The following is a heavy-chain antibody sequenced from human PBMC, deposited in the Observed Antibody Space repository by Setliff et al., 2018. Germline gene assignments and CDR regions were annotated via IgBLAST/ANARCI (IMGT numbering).Heavy chain of an antibody. CDR3: AGGASPAIWAIDY. CDR1: GGSISSGNYY. J-gene: IGHJ4*02. V-gene: IGHV4-39*01. Sequence: SETLSLTCRVSGGSISSGNYYWGLIRQPPGKGLEWVATIYYSGSTYSNPSLKSRLIISVDAPDNQFSVKLSSVTAADTAVYYCAGGASPAIWAIDYWGQGTLVTVSS. CDR2: IYYSGST. D-gene: IGHD2-2*02.